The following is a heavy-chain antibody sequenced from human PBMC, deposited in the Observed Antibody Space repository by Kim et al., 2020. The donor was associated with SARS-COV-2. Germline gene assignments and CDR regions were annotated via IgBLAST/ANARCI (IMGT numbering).Heavy chain of an antibody. J-gene: IGHJ4*02. V-gene: IGHV3-21*01. CDR1: GFTFSSYS. CDR2: ISSSSSYI. D-gene: IGHD6-13*01. CDR3: ARDRLGWGIAAAGTPF. Sequence: GGSLRLSCAASGFTFSSYSMNWVRQAPGKGLEWVSSISSSSSYIYYADSVKGRFTISRDNAKNSLYLQMNSLRAEDTAVYYCARDRLGWGIAAAGTPFWGQGTLVTVSS.